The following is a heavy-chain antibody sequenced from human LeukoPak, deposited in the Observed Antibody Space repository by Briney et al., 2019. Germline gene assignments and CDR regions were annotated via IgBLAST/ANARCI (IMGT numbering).Heavy chain of an antibody. J-gene: IGHJ4*02. Sequence: GGSLRLSCAASGFTFSSYAMHWVRQAPGKGLEWVAVISYDGSNKYYADSVKGRFTISRDNSKTTLYLQMNSLRAEDTAVYYCARDAGPFDYWGQGTLVTVSS. V-gene: IGHV3-30-3*01. CDR1: GFTFSSYA. CDR2: ISYDGSNK. CDR3: ARDAGPFDY.